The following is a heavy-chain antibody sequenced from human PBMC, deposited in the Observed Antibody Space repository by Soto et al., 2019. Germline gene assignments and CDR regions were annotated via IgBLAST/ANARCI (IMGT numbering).Heavy chain of an antibody. CDR1: GGTFSSYA. D-gene: IGHD6-19*01. J-gene: IGHJ6*02. Sequence: QVQLVQSGAEVKKPGSSVKVSCKASGGTFSSYAISWVRQAPGQGLEWMGGIIPIFGTANYAQKFQGRVTITADESTSKAYMELSSLRSEDTAVYYCASRTIAVAGQLDYYYGMDVWGQGTTVTVSS. CDR3: ASRTIAVAGQLDYYYGMDV. CDR2: IIPIFGTA. V-gene: IGHV1-69*01.